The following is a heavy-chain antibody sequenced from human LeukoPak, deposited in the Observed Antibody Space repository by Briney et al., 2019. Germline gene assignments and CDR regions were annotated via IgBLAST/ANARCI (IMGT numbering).Heavy chain of an antibody. CDR1: GFTVSSNY. Sequence: GGSLRLSCAASGFTVSSNYMSWVRQAPGKGLEWVSVIYSGGSTYYADSVKGRFTISRDNSKNTLYLQMNSLRAEDTAVYYCATPPPYDSSGYYLYYFDYWGQGTLVTVSS. D-gene: IGHD3-22*01. CDR3: ATPPPYDSSGYYLYYFDY. CDR2: IYSGGST. V-gene: IGHV3-53*05. J-gene: IGHJ4*02.